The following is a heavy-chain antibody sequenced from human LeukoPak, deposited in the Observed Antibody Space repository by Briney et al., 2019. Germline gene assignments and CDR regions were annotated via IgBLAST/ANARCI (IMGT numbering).Heavy chain of an antibody. CDR3: SASKELWLRGLFDY. D-gene: IGHD3-22*01. J-gene: IGHJ4*02. V-gene: IGHV4-59*01. CDR1: GDSISTYY. Sequence: PSETLSLTCSVSGDSISTYYWSRIRRPPGKAPEWIGYVYYSGSTDYNPSLKSRVTISVDTSKKQFSLNLNSVTAADTAVYYCSASKELWLRGLFDYWGQGSLVTVSS. CDR2: VYYSGST.